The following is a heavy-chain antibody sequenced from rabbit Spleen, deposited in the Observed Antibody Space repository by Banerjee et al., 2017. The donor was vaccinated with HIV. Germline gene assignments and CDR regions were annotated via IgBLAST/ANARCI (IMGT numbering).Heavy chain of an antibody. D-gene: IGHD8-1*01. CDR2: IEGGSSAFS. CDR3: ARDSGSSFSSYGMDL. J-gene: IGHJ6*01. V-gene: IGHV1S40*01. CDR1: GVSFSSSDY. Sequence: QSLEESGGDLVKPGASLTLTCTASGVSFSSSDYMCWVRQAPGKGLEWIACIEGGSSAFSYFASWAKGRFTISKTSSTTVTLQMTSLTAADTATYFCARDSGSSFSSYGMDLWGQGTLVTVS.